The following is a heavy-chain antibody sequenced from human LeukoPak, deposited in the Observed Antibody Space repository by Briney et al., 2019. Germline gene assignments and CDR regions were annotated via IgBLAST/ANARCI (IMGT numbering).Heavy chain of an antibody. J-gene: IGHJ4*02. CDR1: GFTFSTYW. V-gene: IGHV3-74*01. D-gene: IGHD3-22*01. Sequence: PGGSLRLSCAASGFTFSTYWMHWVRQAPGKGLVWVSRINSDGSSTTYADSVKGRFTISRDNAKNTLYLQMNSLRAEDTAVYYCARISYDSSGYYDNWGQGTLVTVSS. CDR3: ARISYDSSGYYDN. CDR2: INSDGSST.